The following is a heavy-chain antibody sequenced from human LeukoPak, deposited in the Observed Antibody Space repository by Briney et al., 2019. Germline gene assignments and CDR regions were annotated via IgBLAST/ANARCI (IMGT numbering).Heavy chain of an antibody. D-gene: IGHD2-2*01. Sequence: ASVKVSCKASGYTFTSYGIRWVRQAPGQGLEWMGWISAYNGNTNYARKLQGRVTMTTDTSTSTAYMELRSLRSDDTAVYYCARDCSSTSCYVSDWGQGTLVTVSS. CDR2: ISAYNGNT. J-gene: IGHJ4*02. CDR3: ARDCSSTSCYVSD. V-gene: IGHV1-18*01. CDR1: GYTFTSYG.